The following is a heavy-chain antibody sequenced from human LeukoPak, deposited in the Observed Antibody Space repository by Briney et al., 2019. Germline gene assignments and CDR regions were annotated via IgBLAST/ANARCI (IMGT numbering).Heavy chain of an antibody. CDR1: GYTFTSYG. CDR2: ISAYNGNT. Sequence: GASVKVSCKASGYTFTSYGISWVRQAPGQGLEWMGWISAYNGNTNYAQKLQGRGTMTTDTSTSTAYMELRSLRSDDTAVYYCAGGGCGGDCYSWFDPWGQGTLVTVSS. CDR3: AGGGCGGDCYSWFDP. J-gene: IGHJ5*02. V-gene: IGHV1-18*01. D-gene: IGHD2-21*02.